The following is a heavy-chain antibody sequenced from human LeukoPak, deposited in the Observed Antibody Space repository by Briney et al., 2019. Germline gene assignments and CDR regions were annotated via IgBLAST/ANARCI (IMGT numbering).Heavy chain of an antibody. CDR2: IKQDGSEK. D-gene: IGHD2-2*01. V-gene: IGHV3-7*04. CDR3: ARDGGYCSSTNCYDRLDS. Sequence: PGGSLRLSCAASGFTFSSYWMTWVRQAPGKGLEWVANIKQDGSEKYYVDSVKGRFTISRDNAKNSLYLQMNSLRAEDTAVYYCARDGGYCSSTNCYDRLDSWGQGTLVTVSS. J-gene: IGHJ4*02. CDR1: GFTFSSYW.